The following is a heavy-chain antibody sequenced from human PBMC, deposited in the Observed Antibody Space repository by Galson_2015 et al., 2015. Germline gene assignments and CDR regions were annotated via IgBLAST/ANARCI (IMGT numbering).Heavy chain of an antibody. CDR3: AGFYGSGSHTWFDP. J-gene: IGHJ5*02. Sequence: TLSLTCSVSGGSFSNYYWSWIRQPPGKGLEWLGHISNSGTSNYNPPLKSRATISLDTSKNQFSLKLNSGTAADTAVYFCAGFYGSGSHTWFDPWGQGTLVTVSS. D-gene: IGHD3-10*01. CDR2: ISNSGTS. CDR1: GGSFSNYY. V-gene: IGHV4-4*08.